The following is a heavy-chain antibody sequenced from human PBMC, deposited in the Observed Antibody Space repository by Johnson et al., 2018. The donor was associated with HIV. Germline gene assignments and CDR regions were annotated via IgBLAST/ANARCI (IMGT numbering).Heavy chain of an antibody. Sequence: QVQLVESGGGVVQPGRSLRLSCAASGFTFYSYGMHWVRQAPGKGLEWVAVISYDGSNKYYADSLKGRFTISRDNSNNTLYLQMNSLRAEDTAVYYCAKDPGGGSYPNDAFDIWGQGTMVTVSS. CDR1: GFTFYSYG. D-gene: IGHD1-26*01. V-gene: IGHV3-30*18. J-gene: IGHJ3*02. CDR2: ISYDGSNK. CDR3: AKDPGGGSYPNDAFDI.